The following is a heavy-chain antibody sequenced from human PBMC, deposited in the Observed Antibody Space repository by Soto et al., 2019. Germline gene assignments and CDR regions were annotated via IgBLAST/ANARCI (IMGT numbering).Heavy chain of an antibody. CDR3: ARGKSSSGWYYFDY. CDR1: GASISGFY. D-gene: IGHD6-19*01. J-gene: IGHJ4*02. V-gene: IGHV4-4*07. CDR2: IYYSGST. Sequence: SETLSLTCTVSGASISGFYCSWIRKSAGKGLERIGRIYYSGSTYYNPSLKSRVTISVDTSKNQFSLKLSSVTAADTAVYYCARGKSSSGWYYFDYWGQGTLVTVSS.